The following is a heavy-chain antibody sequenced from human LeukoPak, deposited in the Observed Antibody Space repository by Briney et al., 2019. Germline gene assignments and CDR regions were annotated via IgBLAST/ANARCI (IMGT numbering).Heavy chain of an antibody. CDR3: ARTGYCSGGSCLDY. CDR1: GFTFDDYA. D-gene: IGHD2-15*01. CDR2: ISWNSGSI. V-gene: IGHV3-9*01. J-gene: IGHJ4*02. Sequence: PGGSLRLSCAASGFTFDDYAMHWVRQAPGKGLEWVSGISWNSGSIGYADSVKGRFTISRDNAKNSLYLQMNSLRAEDTALYYCARTGYCSGGSCLDYWGQGTLVIVSS.